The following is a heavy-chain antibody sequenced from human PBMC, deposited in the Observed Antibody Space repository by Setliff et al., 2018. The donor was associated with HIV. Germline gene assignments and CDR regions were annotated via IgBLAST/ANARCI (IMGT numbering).Heavy chain of an antibody. Sequence: GGSLRLSCAASGFTFSSYEMNWVRQAPGKGLEWVSYISSSGSTIYYADSVKGRFTISRDNAKNSLYLQMNSLRAEDTAVYYCARAFNLAGVDYWGQGTLVTV. V-gene: IGHV3-48*03. CDR2: ISSSGSTI. J-gene: IGHJ4*02. CDR3: ARAFNLAGVDY. CDR1: GFTFSSYE. D-gene: IGHD3-10*01.